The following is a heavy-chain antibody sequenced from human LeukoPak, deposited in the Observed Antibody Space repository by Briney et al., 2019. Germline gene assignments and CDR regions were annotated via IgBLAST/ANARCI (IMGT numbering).Heavy chain of an antibody. CDR1: GFTFSRYS. Sequence: PGGSLRLSCAASGFTFSRYSMNWVRQAPGKGLEWVSSISSSSSYIYYADSVKGRFTISRDNAKNSLYLQMNSLRAEDTAVYYCARDPIAARRGSFDYWGQGTLVTVSS. V-gene: IGHV3-21*01. J-gene: IGHJ4*02. D-gene: IGHD6-6*01. CDR2: ISSSSSYI. CDR3: ARDPIAARRGSFDY.